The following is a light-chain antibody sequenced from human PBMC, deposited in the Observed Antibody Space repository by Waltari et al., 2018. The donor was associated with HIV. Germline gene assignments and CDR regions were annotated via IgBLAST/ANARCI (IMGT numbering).Light chain of an antibody. J-gene: IGLJ2*01. CDR3: AAWDDSLSGQVL. CDR1: SSNIGSTS. Sequence: QSVLTQPPSASGTPGQRVTISCSGSSSNIGSTSVYWYQKLPGMAPKLLIYRNNQRTSGVPDLVSGSNAGTSASLAISGLLPEDEADDYCAAWDDSLSGQVLFGGGTKLTVL. V-gene: IGLV1-47*01. CDR2: RNN.